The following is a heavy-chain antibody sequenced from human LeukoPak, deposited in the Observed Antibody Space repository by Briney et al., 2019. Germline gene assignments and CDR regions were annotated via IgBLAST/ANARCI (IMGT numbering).Heavy chain of an antibody. J-gene: IGHJ4*02. V-gene: IGHV4-30-4*01. D-gene: IGHD3-22*01. CDR1: GGSISSGDYY. CDR2: IYYSGST. CDR3: ARERYYYDSSGDY. Sequence: SETLSLTCTVSGGSISSGDYYWSWIRQPPGKGLEWIGYIYYSGSTYYNPSLKSRVTISVDTSKNQFSLKLSSVTAADTAVYYCARERYYYDSSGDYWGQGTLVTVSS.